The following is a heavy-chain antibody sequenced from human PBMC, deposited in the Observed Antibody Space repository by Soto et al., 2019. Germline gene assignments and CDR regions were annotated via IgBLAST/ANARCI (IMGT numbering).Heavy chain of an antibody. D-gene: IGHD3-3*01. Sequence: QVQLVQSGAEVKKPGASVKVSCKASGYTFTSYDINWVRQATGQGLEWMGWMKPNSGNTGYANKFQGRVTMTRNTSISTAYMELSSLRSEDTAVYYCASRLGSGTYFDYWGQGTLVTVSS. CDR3: ASRLGSGTYFDY. CDR2: MKPNSGNT. CDR1: GYTFTSYD. J-gene: IGHJ4*02. V-gene: IGHV1-8*01.